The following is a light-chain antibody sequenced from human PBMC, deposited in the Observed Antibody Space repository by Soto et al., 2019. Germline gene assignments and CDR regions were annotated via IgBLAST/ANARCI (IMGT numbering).Light chain of an antibody. CDR3: CSYTTSDTLV. CDR2: EVR. V-gene: IGLV2-14*01. J-gene: IGLJ3*02. Sequence: QSVLTQPASVSGSPGQSITISCSGTTNDIGGYNYVSWYQHHPGKVPKVIIYEVRNRPSGVSNRFSGSKSGNTASLTISGLQAEDEADYYCCSYTTSDTLVFGGGTKLTVL. CDR1: TNDIGGYNY.